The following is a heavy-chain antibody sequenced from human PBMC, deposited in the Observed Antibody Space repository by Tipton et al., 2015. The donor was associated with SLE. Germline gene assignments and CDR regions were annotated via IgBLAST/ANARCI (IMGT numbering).Heavy chain of an antibody. Sequence: SLRLSCAAAGFTVSDNYISWVHQAPGKGLEWVSVIYRGGSTHYADSVKGRFSISRDNSKSTLYLQMNSLRPEDTAMYFCARDGYSRGYFYYHYMDVWGKGTAVTVSS. CDR2: IYRGGST. V-gene: IGHV3-53*01. D-gene: IGHD3-22*01. J-gene: IGHJ6*03. CDR3: ARDGYSRGYFYYHYMDV. CDR1: GFTVSDNY.